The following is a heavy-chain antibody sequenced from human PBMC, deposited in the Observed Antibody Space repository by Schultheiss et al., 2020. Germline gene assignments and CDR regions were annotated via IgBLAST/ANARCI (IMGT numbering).Heavy chain of an antibody. CDR1: GYTFTSYD. D-gene: IGHD2-2*01. V-gene: IGHV1-8*01. Sequence: ASVKVSCKASGYTFTSYDINWVRQATGQGLEWMGWMNPNSGNTGYAQKFQGRVTMTRDTSISTAYMELSRLRSDDTAVYYCARDFYCSSTSCPSNGMDVWGQGTTVTVSS. J-gene: IGHJ6*02. CDR2: MNPNSGNT. CDR3: ARDFYCSSTSCPSNGMDV.